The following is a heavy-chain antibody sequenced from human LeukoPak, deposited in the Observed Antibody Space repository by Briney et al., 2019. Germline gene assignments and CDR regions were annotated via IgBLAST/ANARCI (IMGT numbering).Heavy chain of an antibody. V-gene: IGHV4-34*01. CDR3: AREWIQLWLPYGMDV. CDR1: GGSFSGYY. D-gene: IGHD5-18*01. CDR2: INHSGST. J-gene: IGHJ6*02. Sequence: SETLSLTCAVYGGSFSGYYWSWIRQPPGKGLEWIGEINHSGSTNYNPSLKSRVTISVDTSKNQFSLKLSSVTAAGTALYYCAREWIQLWLPYGMDVWGQGTTVTVSS.